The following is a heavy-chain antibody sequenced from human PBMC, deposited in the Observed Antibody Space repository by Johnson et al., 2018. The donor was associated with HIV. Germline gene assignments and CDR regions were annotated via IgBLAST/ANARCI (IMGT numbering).Heavy chain of an antibody. CDR1: GFTVSSNY. D-gene: IGHD1-1*01. J-gene: IGHJ3*02. V-gene: IGHV3-66*01. CDR3: ARKKATVFSTTSTKYAVYI. CDR2: IYSGGST. Sequence: VHLVESGGGLVQPGGSLRLSCAASGFTVSSNYMSWVRQAPGKGLEWVSVIYSGGSTYYADSVKGRFTISRDNSKNTLYLQMNSLRAKETAVDYCARKKATVFSTTSTKYAVYIWGQGTMVTVSS.